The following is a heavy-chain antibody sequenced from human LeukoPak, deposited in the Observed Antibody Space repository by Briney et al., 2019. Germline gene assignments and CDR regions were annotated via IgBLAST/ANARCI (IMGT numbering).Heavy chain of an antibody. CDR1: GGSGRGVY. D-gene: IGHD6-19*01. CDR2: INHSEST. J-gene: IGHJ4*02. CDR3: TGGCVAVAGDY. Sequence: EPMSRPCCVCGGSGRGVYWGGIRNPQEKAREWSGEINHSESTNYNPSLKSRVSISVATSKNQFSLKLRSGTAADAAVYYCTGGCVAVAGDYWGQGTLVTVSS. V-gene: IGHV4-34*01.